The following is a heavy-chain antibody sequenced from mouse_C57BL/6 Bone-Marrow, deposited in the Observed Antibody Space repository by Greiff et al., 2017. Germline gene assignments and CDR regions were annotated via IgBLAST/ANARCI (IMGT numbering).Heavy chain of an antibody. CDR1: GYTFTSYG. CDR2: IYPRSGNT. Sequence: VKVVESGAELARPGASVKLSCKASGYTFTSYGISWVKQRTGQGLEWIGEIYPRSGNTYYNEKFKGKATLTADKSSSTAYMELRSLTSEDSAVYFCARRRSSYYSNYLYWYFDVWGTGTTVTVSS. J-gene: IGHJ1*03. CDR3: ARRRSSYYSNYLYWYFDV. V-gene: IGHV1-81*01. D-gene: IGHD2-5*01.